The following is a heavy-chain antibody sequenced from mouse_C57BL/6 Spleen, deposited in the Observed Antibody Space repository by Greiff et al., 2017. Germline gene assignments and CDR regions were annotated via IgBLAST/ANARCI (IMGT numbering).Heavy chain of an antibody. D-gene: IGHD1-1*01. CDR3: ARRGLRFDFDY. V-gene: IGHV1-50*01. CDR2: IDPSDSYT. J-gene: IGHJ2*01. CDR1: GYTFTSYW. Sequence: QVQLQQPGAELVKPGASVKLSCKASGYTFTSYWMQWVKQRPGQGLEWIGEIDPSDSYTNYNQKFKGKATLTVDTSSSTAYMQLSSLTSEDSAVYYCARRGLRFDFDYWGQGTTLTVSS.